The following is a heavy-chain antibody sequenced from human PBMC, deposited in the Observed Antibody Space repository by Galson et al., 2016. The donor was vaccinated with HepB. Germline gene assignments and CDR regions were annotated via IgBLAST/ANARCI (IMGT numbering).Heavy chain of an antibody. CDR1: GFTFRNHQ. J-gene: IGHJ4*02. CDR2: IAGDGSSP. Sequence: SLRLSCAVSGFTFRNHQMHWVRQVPGKGLVWVARIAGDGSSPIYADSVKGRFTISRDNAENTLCLQMNSLRAEDTAVYYCARDLSGPDYWGQGTLVTVSS. V-gene: IGHV3-74*01. CDR3: ARDLSGPDY.